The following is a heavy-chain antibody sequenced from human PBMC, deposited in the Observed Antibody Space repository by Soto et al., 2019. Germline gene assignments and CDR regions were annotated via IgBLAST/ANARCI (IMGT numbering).Heavy chain of an antibody. CDR1: GFTFIKYS. D-gene: IGHD3-3*01. J-gene: IGHJ4*02. V-gene: IGHV3-21*01. CDR2: ISSSSSDI. CDR3: ARAATIFGVVTFDY. Sequence: EVQLVESGGGLVKPGGSLRLSCAASGFTFIKYSMNWVRQAPGKGLEWVSSISSSSSDIYYADSLKGRFTISRDNAKNSLYLQMNSLRAEDTAVYYCARAATIFGVVTFDYWGQGTLVTVSS.